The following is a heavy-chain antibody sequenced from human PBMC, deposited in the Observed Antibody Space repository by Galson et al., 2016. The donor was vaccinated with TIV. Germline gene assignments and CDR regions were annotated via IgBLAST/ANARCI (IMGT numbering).Heavy chain of an antibody. V-gene: IGHV3-66*02. CDR3: ARDRVIDAYYYYYYYGLDV. J-gene: IGHJ6*02. D-gene: IGHD2-21*01. Sequence: SLRLSCASSGLAVGSNYMTWVRQAPGKGLEWVSLISDAGNTYYSESVRGRFTISRDNSRNTLYLQMRGLRAEDTAAYYCARDRVIDAYYYYYYYGLDVWGQGTTVTVSS. CDR1: GLAVGSNY. CDR2: ISDAGNT.